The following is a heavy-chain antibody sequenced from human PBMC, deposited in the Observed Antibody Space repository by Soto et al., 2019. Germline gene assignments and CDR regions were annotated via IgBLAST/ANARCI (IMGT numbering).Heavy chain of an antibody. CDR1: GGSFSGYY. D-gene: IGHD6-19*01. J-gene: IGHJ6*02. V-gene: IGHV4-34*01. CDR3: ARFAGYSSGWSPYYYYGMDV. CDR2: INHSGST. Sequence: SETLSLTCAVYGGSFSGYYWSWIRQPPGKGLEWIGEINHSGSTNYNPSLKSRVTISVDTSKNQFSLKLSSVTAADTAVYYCARFAGYSSGWSPYYYYGMDVWGQGTTVTVSS.